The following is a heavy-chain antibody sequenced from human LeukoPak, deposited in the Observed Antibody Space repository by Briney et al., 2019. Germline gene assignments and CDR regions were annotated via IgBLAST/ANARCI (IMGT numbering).Heavy chain of an antibody. CDR3: ARRLSSSWYYFDY. V-gene: IGHV5-51*01. J-gene: IGHJ4*02. CDR1: GYSFTSYW. D-gene: IGHD6-13*01. Sequence: GESLQISCKGSGYSFTSYWIGWVRQMPGKGLEWMGIIYPGDSDTRYSPSFQGQVTISADKSISTAYLQWSSLKASDTAMYYCARRLSSSWYYFDYWGQGTLVTVSS. CDR2: IYPGDSDT.